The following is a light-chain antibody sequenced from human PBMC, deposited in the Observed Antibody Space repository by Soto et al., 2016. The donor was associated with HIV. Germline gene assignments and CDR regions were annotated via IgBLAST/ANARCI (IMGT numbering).Light chain of an antibody. Sequence: DIQMTQSPSSLSASVGDTVTITCRASQDINNYLAWFQRKPGKAPKSLIYGASTLQSGVSSKFSGSRSGTDFTLTISSLQPEDFATYFCQQYKTYPLTFGGGTKVQIK. CDR2: GAS. J-gene: IGKJ4*01. V-gene: IGKV1-16*02. CDR1: QDINNY. CDR3: QQYKTYPLT.